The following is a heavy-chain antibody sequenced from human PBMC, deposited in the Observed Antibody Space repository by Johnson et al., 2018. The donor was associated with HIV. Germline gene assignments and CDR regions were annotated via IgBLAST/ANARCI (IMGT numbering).Heavy chain of an antibody. CDR3: ARKIRITIFGLVISQSNDAFDI. CDR1: GFRFDDYG. D-gene: IGHD3-3*01. Sequence: MQLVESGGGVVRPGGSLRLSCAVAGFRFDDYGMSWVRQAPGKGLEWISTINWNGGRTGYVDSLKGRFTISRDNAKNSLYLQMDSLRPEETALSYCARKIRITIFGLVISQSNDAFDIWGQVTMVTVSS. V-gene: IGHV3-20*04. J-gene: IGHJ3*02. CDR2: INWNGGRT.